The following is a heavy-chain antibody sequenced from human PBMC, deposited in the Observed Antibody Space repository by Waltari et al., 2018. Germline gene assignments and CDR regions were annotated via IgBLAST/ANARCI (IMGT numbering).Heavy chain of an antibody. CDR1: GGSISSTSYY. V-gene: IGHV4-39*01. CDR3: ATKRESSASGFDY. J-gene: IGHJ4*02. Sequence: QLQLQESGPGLVKPSETLSFICTVPGGSISSTSYYWGWIRQPPGKGLEWIGSIYYSGSTYYNPSLKSRVTISVDTSKNQFSLKLSSVTAADTAVYYCATKRESSASGFDYWGQGTLVTVSS. CDR2: IYYSGST. D-gene: IGHD6-19*01.